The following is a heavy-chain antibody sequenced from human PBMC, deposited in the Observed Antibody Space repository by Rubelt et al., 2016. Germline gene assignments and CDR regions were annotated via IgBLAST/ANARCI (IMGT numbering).Heavy chain of an antibody. CDR1: GGSFSGCY. J-gene: IGHJ4*02. V-gene: IGHV4-34*01. D-gene: IGHD6-13*01. CDR3: ARGGSGSRRYFDY. Sequence: QVQLQQWGAGLLKPSETLSLTCAVYGGSFSGCYWSWIRQPPGKGLEWIGEINHSGSTNYNPSLRSGFTLSVETSKNQCSLKLGSVTAADTAVYYCARGGSGSRRYFDYWGQVTLVTVSS. CDR2: INHSGST.